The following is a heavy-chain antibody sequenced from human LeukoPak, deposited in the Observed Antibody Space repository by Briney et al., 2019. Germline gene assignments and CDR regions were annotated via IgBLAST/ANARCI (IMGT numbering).Heavy chain of an antibody. V-gene: IGHV3-30*02. D-gene: IGHD3-9*01. CDR3: ANGPQYNTLTGYYKVRSHLDY. Sequence: PGGSLRLSCAASGFTFSSYWMSWVRQAPGKGLEWVAFIRYDGSIKHYADSVKGRFTISRDNSKNTLYLQMNSLRAEDTAVYYCANGPQYNTLTGYYKVRSHLDYWGQGTLVTVSS. CDR1: GFTFSSYW. CDR2: IRYDGSIK. J-gene: IGHJ4*02.